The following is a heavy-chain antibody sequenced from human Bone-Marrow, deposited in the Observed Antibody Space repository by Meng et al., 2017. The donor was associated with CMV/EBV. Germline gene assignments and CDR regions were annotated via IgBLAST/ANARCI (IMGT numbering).Heavy chain of an antibody. V-gene: IGHV4-34*01. CDR3: ARVPYSSSWGYFDY. D-gene: IGHD6-13*01. CDR1: GPGGSNRNYY. J-gene: IGHJ4*02. Sequence: SETLSLTCAVYGPGGSNRNYYWNWIRQPPGKGLEWIGEVNHDGTKNYNPSLKSRVTISVDTSKNQFSLKLSSVTAADTAVYYCARVPYSSSWGYFDYWGQGTLVTVSS. CDR2: VNHDGTK.